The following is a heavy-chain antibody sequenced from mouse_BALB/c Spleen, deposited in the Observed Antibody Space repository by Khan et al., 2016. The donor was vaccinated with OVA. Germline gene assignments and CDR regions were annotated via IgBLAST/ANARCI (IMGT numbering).Heavy chain of an antibody. D-gene: IGHD2-14*01. Sequence: QVQLKQSGPGLVQPSHSLSITCTVSGFSLNTYGIHWIRQSQGKGLEWLGVIRSGGSTDYNGAFISRLNITKDNSKSQVFFKLNSLQTADTAIYXCAGNSYMYDCTYWGQGTLVTVSA. J-gene: IGHJ3*01. V-gene: IGHV2-2*01. CDR1: GFSLNTYG. CDR3: AGNSYMYDCTY. CDR2: IRSGGST.